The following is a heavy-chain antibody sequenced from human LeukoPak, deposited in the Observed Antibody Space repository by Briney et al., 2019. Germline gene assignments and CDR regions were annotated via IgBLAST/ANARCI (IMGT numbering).Heavy chain of an antibody. V-gene: IGHV4-59*11. Sequence: SETLSLTCTVSGGSISSHYCSWIRQPPGKGLEWIGYIYYSGSTNYNPSLTSRVTISVDTSKNQFSLKLSSVTPADPALYYCAREITGTIDWFDPWGQRTLVTVSS. D-gene: IGHD1-7*01. CDR3: AREITGTIDWFDP. CDR1: GGSISSHY. J-gene: IGHJ5*02. CDR2: IYYSGST.